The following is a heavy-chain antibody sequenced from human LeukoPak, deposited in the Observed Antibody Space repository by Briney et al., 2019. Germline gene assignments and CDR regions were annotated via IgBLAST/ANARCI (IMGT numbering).Heavy chain of an antibody. CDR2: ISSSSSYI. J-gene: IGHJ4*02. D-gene: IGHD5-18*01. CDR1: GFTFRGYN. Sequence: SGGSLRLSCAASGFTFRGYNLNWVRQAPGKGLEWVSGISSSSSYIYYADSVKGRFTFSRDNAKNSLYLQMNSLRAEDTAVYYCARDGFSYGPGAAMGYWGQGTLVTVSS. CDR3: ARDGFSYGPGAAMGY. V-gene: IGHV3-21*01.